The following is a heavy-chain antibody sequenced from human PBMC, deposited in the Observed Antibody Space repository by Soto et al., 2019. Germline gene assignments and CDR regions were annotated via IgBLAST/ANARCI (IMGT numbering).Heavy chain of an antibody. Sequence: GGSLRLSCAASGFTFSSHWMHWVRQVPGKGLMWVSNINGDGSAATYAPSVRGRFTITRDNAKNTLYLQMNNLRVEDTAVYYCARVAAAPGPRNFDYWGQGILVTVSS. J-gene: IGHJ4*02. CDR3: ARVAAAPGPRNFDY. CDR1: GFTFSSHW. D-gene: IGHD6-13*01. CDR2: INGDGSAA. V-gene: IGHV3-74*01.